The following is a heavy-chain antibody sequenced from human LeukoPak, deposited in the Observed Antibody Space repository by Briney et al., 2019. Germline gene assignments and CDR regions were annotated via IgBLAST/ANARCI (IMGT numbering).Heavy chain of an antibody. V-gene: IGHV4-59*01. Sequence: SETLSLTCTVSGXSISGYYWSWIRQPPGKGLEWVGYVSYSGSTNYNPSLKSRVTISVDTSREQFSLKLSSVTAAATAVYYCARARSKWYHDYWGQGTLVTVSS. CDR1: GXSISGYY. D-gene: IGHD2-2*01. CDR3: ARARSKWYHDY. J-gene: IGHJ4*02. CDR2: VSYSGST.